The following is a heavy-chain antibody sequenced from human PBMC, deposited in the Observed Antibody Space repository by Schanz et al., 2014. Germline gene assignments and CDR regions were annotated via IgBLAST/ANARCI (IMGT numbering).Heavy chain of an antibody. CDR2: INPSGGST. CDR3: AKDVDFWSGYYLDY. D-gene: IGHD3-3*01. V-gene: IGHV1-46*01. CDR1: GYTFTTYY. Sequence: QVQLLQSGAEVKKPGASMKVSCKASGYTFTTYYMLWVRQAPGQGLEWMGIINPSGGSTRYGQKFQGRITVTTDTSTSTVYLELSSLRSEDTAVYYCAKDVDFWSGYYLDYWGQGTLVTVSS. J-gene: IGHJ4*02.